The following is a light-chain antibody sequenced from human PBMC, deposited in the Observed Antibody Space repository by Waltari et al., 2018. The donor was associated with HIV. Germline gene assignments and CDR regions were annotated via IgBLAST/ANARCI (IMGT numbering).Light chain of an antibody. V-gene: IGLV1-44*01. J-gene: IGLJ3*02. CDR3: SAWDDSLNGPL. CDR1: SPNIGTNA. CDR2: GDN. Sequence: QSVLTQPPSASGAPGQRVAISCSGSSPNIGTNAVNWYQQVPGTAPKLLMYGDNQRPSGVPDRVSGSKSGTSASLAISGLQSEDEADYYCSAWDDSLNGPLFGGGNKLTVL.